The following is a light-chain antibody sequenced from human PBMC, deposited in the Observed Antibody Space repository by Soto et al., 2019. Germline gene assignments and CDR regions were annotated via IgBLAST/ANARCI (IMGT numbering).Light chain of an antibody. Sequence: VLTQSPDTSSLSPGERATRSCWATRRVKRNLAWYQQKRGRAPRLLISDASNSAPGIPASFSSSGSATYFCRTIISLEPIFRSVSFCQQYASPDTCSRGTKVDVK. J-gene: IGKJ4*02. CDR2: DAS. CDR3: QQYASPDT. V-gene: IGKV3-11*01. CDR1: RRVKRN.